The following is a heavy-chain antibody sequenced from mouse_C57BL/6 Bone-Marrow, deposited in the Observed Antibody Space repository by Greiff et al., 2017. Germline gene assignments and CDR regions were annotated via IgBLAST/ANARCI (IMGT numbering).Heavy chain of an antibody. Sequence: VKLQQSGPELVKPGASVTISCKASGYAFSSSWMNWVKQRPGKGLEWIGQIYTGDGDTNSNGKFKGKATLTADKSSSTVYMQLSSLTSEDSAVYFCASYSFAYWGQGTLVTVSA. CDR3: ASYSFAY. J-gene: IGHJ3*01. V-gene: IGHV1-82*01. CDR1: GYAFSSSW. CDR2: IYTGDGDT.